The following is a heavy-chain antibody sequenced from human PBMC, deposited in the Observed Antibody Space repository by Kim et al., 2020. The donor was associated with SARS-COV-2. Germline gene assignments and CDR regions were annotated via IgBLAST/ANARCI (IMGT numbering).Heavy chain of an antibody. V-gene: IGHV4-39*01. D-gene: IGHD3-10*01. J-gene: IGHJ6*02. CDR3: ARVSYGSRRSYKAMDV. CDR2: IYFTGNT. Sequence: SETLSLTCTVSGGSLSSNSSYWGWIRQPPGKGLEWIANIYFTGNTYYNPSLASRVALSVGTSKNQFSLRLSSVTAADTAVYYCARVSYGSRRSYKAMDVWGQGTTVTVSS. CDR1: GGSLSSNSSY.